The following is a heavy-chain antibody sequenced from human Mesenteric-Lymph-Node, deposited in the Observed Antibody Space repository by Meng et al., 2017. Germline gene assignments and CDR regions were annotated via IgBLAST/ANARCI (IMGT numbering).Heavy chain of an antibody. CDR3: ARVSGYSGGYFDL. J-gene: IGHJ2*01. D-gene: IGHD5-12*01. V-gene: IGHV1-69*01. Sequence: QGTRVGGGAEVREHGSSVKVSVKAAGGPSSSYAISLVRQAPGQGLGGMGGIIPIFGTANSAQKFKGRVTITADESTTTAYMELSCLRSEDTAVYYCARVSGYSGGYFDLWGRGTLVTVSS. CDR2: IIPIFGTA. CDR1: GGPSSSYA.